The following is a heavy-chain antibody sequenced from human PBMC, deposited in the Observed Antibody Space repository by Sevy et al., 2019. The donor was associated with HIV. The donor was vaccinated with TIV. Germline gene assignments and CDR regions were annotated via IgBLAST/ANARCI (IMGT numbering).Heavy chain of an antibody. CDR2: INNSSRFI. CDR1: GFTFSDYY. V-gene: IGHV3-11*06. J-gene: IGHJ4*02. Sequence: GESLKISCAASGFTFSDYYMSWIRQAPGKGPEWVSYINNSSRFINYVDSVKGRFTIYRDNAKNSLYLQMNSLRAGDTAVYYCARGKVLFDYWGQGTLVTVSS. CDR3: ARGKVLFDY.